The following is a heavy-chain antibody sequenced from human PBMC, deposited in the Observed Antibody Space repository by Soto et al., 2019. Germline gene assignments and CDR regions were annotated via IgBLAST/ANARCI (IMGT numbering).Heavy chain of an antibody. CDR3: ARGPDCSGGSCPFGAFDI. V-gene: IGHV3-64*01. CDR2: ISGNGGST. Sequence: GGSLRLSCAASGFTFSSYAMHWVRQAPGKGLEYVSAISGNGGSTYYANSVKGRFTISRDNSKNTLYLQMGSLRAEDMAVYYCARGPDCSGGSCPFGAFDIWGQGTMVTVSS. J-gene: IGHJ3*02. CDR1: GFTFSSYA. D-gene: IGHD2-15*01.